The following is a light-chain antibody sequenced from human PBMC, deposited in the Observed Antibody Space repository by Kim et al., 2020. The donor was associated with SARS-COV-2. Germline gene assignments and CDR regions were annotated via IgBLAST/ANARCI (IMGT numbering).Light chain of an antibody. CDR1: RLRSYY. J-gene: IGLJ1*01. V-gene: IGLV3-19*01. CDR3: NSRDSSGNHYV. CDR2: GKN. Sequence: ALGKTVRITCQGDRLRSYYASWYQQKPGQAPVLVIYGKNNRPSGIPDRFSGSSSGNTASLTITGAQAEDEADYYCNSRDSSGNHYVFGTGTKVTVL.